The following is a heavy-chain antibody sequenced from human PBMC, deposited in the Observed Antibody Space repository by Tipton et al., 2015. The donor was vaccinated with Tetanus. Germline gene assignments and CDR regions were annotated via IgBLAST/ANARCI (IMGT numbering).Heavy chain of an antibody. CDR3: ARLYGSTWSDYGAFDI. CDR2: RYYTGST. D-gene: IGHD3-16*01. CDR1: GASINSGGYY. Sequence: TLSLTCTVSGASINSGGYYWTWIRQRPGKGLEWIGYRYYTGSTYYTPYLRSRVTISFDTSQNQFSLNLTSVTAADTAVYYCARLYGSTWSDYGAFDIWGRGTLVTVPS. J-gene: IGHJ3*02. V-gene: IGHV4-31*03.